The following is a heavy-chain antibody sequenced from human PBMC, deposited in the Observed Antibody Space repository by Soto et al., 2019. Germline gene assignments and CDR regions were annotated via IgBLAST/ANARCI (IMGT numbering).Heavy chain of an antibody. CDR3: ARYSGSYFHFDY. J-gene: IGHJ4*02. Sequence: QVQLQESGPGLVKPSQTLSLTCTVSGGSISNGDYYWGWIRQPPGKGLEWIGNIYHSGSTYYYPSLKRRVIISVDTSKNQFALKLSSVTAADTAVYYCARYSGSYFHFDYWGQGTLVTVSS. V-gene: IGHV4-30-4*08. D-gene: IGHD1-26*01. CDR1: GGSISNGDYY. CDR2: IYHSGST.